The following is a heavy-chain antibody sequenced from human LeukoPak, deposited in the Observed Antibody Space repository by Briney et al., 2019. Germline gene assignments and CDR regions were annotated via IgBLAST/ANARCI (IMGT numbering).Heavy chain of an antibody. CDR3: ARSATCYYDSSGYYTVDHFDY. Sequence: SETLSLTCTVSGGSISSYYWSWIRQPPGKGLEWIGYIYYSGSTNYNPSLKSRVTISVDTSKNQFSLKLSSVTAADTAVYYCARSATCYYDSSGYYTVDHFDYWGQGTLVTVSS. CDR1: GGSISSYY. CDR2: IYYSGST. J-gene: IGHJ4*02. D-gene: IGHD3-22*01. V-gene: IGHV4-59*12.